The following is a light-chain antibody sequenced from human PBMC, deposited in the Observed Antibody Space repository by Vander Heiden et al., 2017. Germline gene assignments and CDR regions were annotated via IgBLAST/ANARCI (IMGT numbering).Light chain of an antibody. Sequence: DIQMTQSPSSLSASLGAGVTITCRTSQSISTHLNWYQQKPGKAPKLLIYGAYNLQSGVPSRFSGSGSGTDFTLTISSLQPEDFATYYCQQTYSSRPTFGGGTKVGIK. CDR2: GAY. J-gene: IGKJ4*01. CDR3: QQTYSSRPT. CDR1: QSISTH. V-gene: IGKV1-39*01.